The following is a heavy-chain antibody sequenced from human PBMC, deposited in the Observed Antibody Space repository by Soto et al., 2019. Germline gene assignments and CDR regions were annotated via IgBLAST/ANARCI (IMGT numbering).Heavy chain of an antibody. CDR3: SRFNWYFDL. Sequence: QVQLQESGPGLVKPSETLSLTCTVSGGSISSYYWSWIRQPPGKGLEWIGYIYYSGSTNYNPSLKCRLTRSVATSKNQFSLKLSSVAAADTAVYYCSRFNWYFDLWGRGTLVTVSS. V-gene: IGHV4-59*08. J-gene: IGHJ2*01. CDR2: IYYSGST. CDR1: GGSISSYY.